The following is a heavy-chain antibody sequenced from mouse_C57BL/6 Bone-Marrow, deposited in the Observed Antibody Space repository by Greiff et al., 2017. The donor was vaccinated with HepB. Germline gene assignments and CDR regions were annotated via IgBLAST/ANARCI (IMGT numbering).Heavy chain of an antibody. Sequence: QVQLQQPGAELVRPGSSVKLSCKASGYTFTSYWMDWVKQRPGQGLEWIGNIYPSDSETHYNQKFKDKATLTVDKSSSTAYMQLSSVTSEDSAVYYCASLAYGSFAYWGQGTLVTVSA. V-gene: IGHV1-61*01. D-gene: IGHD1-1*01. CDR2: IYPSDSET. CDR1: GYTFTSYW. J-gene: IGHJ3*01. CDR3: ASLAYGSFAY.